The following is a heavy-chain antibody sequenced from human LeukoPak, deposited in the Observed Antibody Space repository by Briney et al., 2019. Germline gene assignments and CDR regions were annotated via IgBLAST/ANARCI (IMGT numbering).Heavy chain of an antibody. CDR2: ISSSSSYI. Sequence: PGGSLRLSCAASGFTFSSYSMNWVRQAPGKGLEWVSSISSSSSYIYYADSVKGRFTISRDNAKNSLYLQMNSLRAEDTAVYYCARDAYQSDAFDIWGQGTMVTVSS. V-gene: IGHV3-21*01. J-gene: IGHJ3*02. CDR1: GFTFSSYS. CDR3: ARDAYQSDAFDI. D-gene: IGHD2-2*01.